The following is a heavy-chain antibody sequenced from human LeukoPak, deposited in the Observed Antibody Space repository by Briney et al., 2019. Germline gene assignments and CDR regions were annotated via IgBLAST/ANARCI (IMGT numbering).Heavy chain of an antibody. J-gene: IGHJ4*02. Sequence: GGSLRLSCAASGFTFSSYSMNWVRQAPGKGLEWVSSISSSSSYIYYADSVKGRFTISRDNAKNSLYLQVNSLRAEGTAVYYCARGSGSYSDYWGQGTLVTVSS. V-gene: IGHV3-21*01. CDR1: GFTFSSYS. D-gene: IGHD1-26*01. CDR3: ARGSGSYSDY. CDR2: ISSSSSYI.